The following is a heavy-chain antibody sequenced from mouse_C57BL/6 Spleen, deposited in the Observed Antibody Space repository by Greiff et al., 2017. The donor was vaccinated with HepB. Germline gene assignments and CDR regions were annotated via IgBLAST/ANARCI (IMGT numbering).Heavy chain of an antibody. Sequence: VQLQQSGPELVKPGASVKISCKASGYTFTDYYMNWVKQSHGKSLEWIGDINPNNGGTSYNQKFKGKATLTVDKSSSTAYMELRSLTSEDSAVYYCARESGNYGWYFDVWGTGTTVTVSS. CDR3: ARESGNYGWYFDV. CDR1: GYTFTDYY. J-gene: IGHJ1*03. CDR2: INPNNGGT. D-gene: IGHD2-1*01. V-gene: IGHV1-26*01.